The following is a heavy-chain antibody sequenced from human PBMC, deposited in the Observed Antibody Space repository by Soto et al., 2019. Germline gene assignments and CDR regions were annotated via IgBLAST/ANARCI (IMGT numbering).Heavy chain of an antibody. CDR1: GASIRSGGSY. V-gene: IGHV4-31*03. D-gene: IGHD2-21*01. CDR2: SYYIGSS. J-gene: IGHJ6*02. CDR3: ARAGGIVAAINYYGLDV. Sequence: LSLTCTVSGASIRSGGSYWTWIRQRPGKGLEWIGYSYYIGSSYYNPSLQSRVTISVDTSKNQVSLKLSSVTAADTAVYYCARAGGIVAAINYYGLDVWGHGATVTVSS.